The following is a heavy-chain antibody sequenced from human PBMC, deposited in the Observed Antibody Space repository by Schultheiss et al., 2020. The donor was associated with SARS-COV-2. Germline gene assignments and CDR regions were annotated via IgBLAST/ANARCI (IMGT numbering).Heavy chain of an antibody. V-gene: IGHV3-23*01. Sequence: GGSLRLSFAASGFTFSSYAMSWVRQAPGKGLEWVSAISGSGGSTYYADSVKGRFTISRDNPKNSLYLQMNSLRAEDTAVYYCARNAARLITRAQFDYWGQGTLVTVSS. CDR3: ARNAARLITRAQFDY. D-gene: IGHD6-6*01. CDR1: GFTFSSYA. CDR2: ISGSGGST. J-gene: IGHJ4*02.